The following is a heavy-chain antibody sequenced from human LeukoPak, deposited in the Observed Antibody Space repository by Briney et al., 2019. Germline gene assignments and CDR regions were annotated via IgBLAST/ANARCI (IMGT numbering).Heavy chain of an antibody. CDR2: IYYSGST. CDR3: ARWSSGADY. Sequence: SETLSLTCTVSGGSISSYYWSWIRQPPGKGLEWIGYIYYSGSTNYNPSLKSRVTISVDTSKNQFSLKLSSVTAADTAVYYCARWSSGADYWGQGTLVTVSS. CDR1: GGSISSYY. V-gene: IGHV4-59*01. D-gene: IGHD1-26*01. J-gene: IGHJ4*02.